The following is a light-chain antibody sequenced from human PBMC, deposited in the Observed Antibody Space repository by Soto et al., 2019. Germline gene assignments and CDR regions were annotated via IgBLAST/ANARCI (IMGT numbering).Light chain of an antibody. CDR3: SSYGGSNNLV. CDR1: SSDVGGYNY. V-gene: IGLV2-8*01. CDR2: EVS. Sequence: QSVLTQPASVSGSPGQSITISCTGTSSDVGGYNYVSWYQQHPGKAPKLMIYEVSKRPSGVPDRFSGSKSGYTASLTVSGLQAEDEADYYCSSYGGSNNLVFGGGTKLTVL. J-gene: IGLJ3*02.